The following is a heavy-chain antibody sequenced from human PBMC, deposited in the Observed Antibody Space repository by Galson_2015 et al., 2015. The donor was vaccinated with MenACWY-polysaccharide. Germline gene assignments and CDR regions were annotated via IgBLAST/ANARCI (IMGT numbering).Heavy chain of an antibody. CDR3: VTYIANLGS. CDR1: GFTFSSNW. J-gene: IGHJ5*02. Sequence: SLRISCEVSGFTFSSNWMNWVRQAPGKGREWVANIKQDGSEKYYVDSVKGRFTISRDKAKSSLCMQMNSLRVEDTAVYYCVTYIANLGSWGQGTLVTVSS. CDR2: IKQDGSEK. D-gene: IGHD3-16*01. V-gene: IGHV3-7*01.